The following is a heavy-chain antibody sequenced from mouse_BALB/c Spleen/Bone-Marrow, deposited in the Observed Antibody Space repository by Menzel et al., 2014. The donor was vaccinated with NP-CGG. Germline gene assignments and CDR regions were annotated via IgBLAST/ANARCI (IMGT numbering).Heavy chain of an antibody. CDR3: ARWYRDPHFAMDY. Sequence: QVHLQQPGAELVRPGSSVKISCKASGYAFSSYWMNWVKQRPGQGLEWIGQIYPGDGDTDYNGNFKDKATLTVDRSSSTAFMQLSSLTSEDSAVYFCARWYRDPHFAMDYWSPGTSVTVSS. V-gene: IGHV1-80*01. J-gene: IGHJ4*01. D-gene: IGHD2-14*01. CDR1: GYAFSSYW. CDR2: IYPGDGDT.